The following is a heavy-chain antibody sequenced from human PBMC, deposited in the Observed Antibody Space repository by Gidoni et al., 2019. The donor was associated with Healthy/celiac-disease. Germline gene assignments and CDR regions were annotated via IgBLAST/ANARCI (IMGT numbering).Heavy chain of an antibody. V-gene: IGHV3-33*01. D-gene: IGHD6-19*01. Sequence: QVQLVESGGGVVQPGRSLRLSCAASGLTFSRYGRHWVGQAPGKGLEWVAVIWYDGSNKYYADSVKGRFTISRDNSKNTLYLQMNSLRAEDTAVYYCARETGSTSSGWYLAYYYYGMDVWGQGTTVTVPS. CDR1: GLTFSRYG. CDR2: IWYDGSNK. CDR3: ARETGSTSSGWYLAYYYYGMDV. J-gene: IGHJ6*02.